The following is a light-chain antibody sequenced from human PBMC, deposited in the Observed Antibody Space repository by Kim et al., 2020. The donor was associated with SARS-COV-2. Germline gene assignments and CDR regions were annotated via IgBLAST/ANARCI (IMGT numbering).Light chain of an antibody. CDR2: ATS. V-gene: IGKV1-12*01. CDR1: QDIDGW. Sequence: SASVGDRVTITCRASQDIDGWLAWYQQKPGKPPTLLIYATSTLQIGVPSRFSGSGSGTEFVLTIDSLQHEDCATYYCQQAHWSPDTFGQGTKLEI. J-gene: IGKJ2*01. CDR3: QQAHWSPDT.